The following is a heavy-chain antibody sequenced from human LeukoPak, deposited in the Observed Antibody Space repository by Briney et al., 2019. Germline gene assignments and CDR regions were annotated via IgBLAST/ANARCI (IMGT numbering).Heavy chain of an antibody. CDR1: GGSISSYY. CDR2: IYYSGST. J-gene: IGHJ6*03. D-gene: IGHD5-18*01. Sequence: TSETLSLTCTVSGGSISSYYWSWIRQPPGKGLEWIGYIYYSGSTNYNPSLKSRVTISVDTSKNQFSLKLSSVTAADTAAYYCARTTEGGYTYDYFYYYYMDVWGKGTTVTISS. CDR3: ARTTEGGYTYDYFYYYYMDV. V-gene: IGHV4-59*01.